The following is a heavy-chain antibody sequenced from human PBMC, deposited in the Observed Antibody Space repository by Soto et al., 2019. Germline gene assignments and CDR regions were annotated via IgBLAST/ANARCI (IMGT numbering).Heavy chain of an antibody. CDR3: AKDFGTYYDFWSGPMDV. J-gene: IGHJ6*04. Sequence: GGSLRLSCAASGFTFSSYAMSWVRQAPGKGLEWVSAISGSGGSTYYADSVKGRFTISRDNSKNTLYLQMSSLRAEDTAVYYCAKDFGTYYDFWSGPMDVWGKGTTVTVSS. D-gene: IGHD3-3*01. CDR2: ISGSGGST. CDR1: GFTFSSYA. V-gene: IGHV3-23*01.